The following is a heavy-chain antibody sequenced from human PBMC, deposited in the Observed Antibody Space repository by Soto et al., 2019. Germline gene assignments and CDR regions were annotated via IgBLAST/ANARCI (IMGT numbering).Heavy chain of an antibody. CDR2: IIPIFGTA. D-gene: IGHD3-22*01. V-gene: IGHV1-69*06. CDR3: ASTKYDSSAYDYWYLGL. CDR1: EDTFRNYA. Sequence: SVKVSFKASEDTFRNYAISWVRQAPGQGLECIGGIIPIFGTANYAQKFQGRVTITADTSANTVYLELSSLRSEDTAVYYCASTKYDSSAYDYWYLGLWGRGTLVTVSS. J-gene: IGHJ2*01.